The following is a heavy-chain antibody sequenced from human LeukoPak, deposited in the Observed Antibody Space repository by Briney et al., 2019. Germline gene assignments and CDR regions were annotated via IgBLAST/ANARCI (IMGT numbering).Heavy chain of an antibody. CDR2: ISSSSSYI. Sequence: PGGSLRLSCAASGFTFSSYSMNWVRQAPGKGLEWVSSISSSSSYIYYADSVKGRFTISRDNAKNSLYLQTNSLRAEDTAVYYCARDNKLGTGYYYMDVWGKGTTVTVSS. J-gene: IGHJ6*03. CDR1: GFTFSSYS. V-gene: IGHV3-21*01. D-gene: IGHD3/OR15-3a*01. CDR3: ARDNKLGTGYYYMDV.